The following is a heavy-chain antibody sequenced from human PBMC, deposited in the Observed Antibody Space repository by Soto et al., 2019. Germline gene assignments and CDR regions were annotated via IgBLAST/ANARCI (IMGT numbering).Heavy chain of an antibody. CDR2: IIPIFGTA. CDR3: ARDGGRHSGGIDY. Sequence: QVQLVQSGAEVKKPGSSVKVSCKASGGTFSSYSINWVRQAPGHGLEWMGEIIPIFGTANYAQKFQSRVTITADESTSTAYMELSSLRSEDTAVYYCARDGGRHSGGIDYWGQGTLVTVSS. V-gene: IGHV1-69*01. CDR1: GGTFSSYS. J-gene: IGHJ4*02. D-gene: IGHD1-26*01.